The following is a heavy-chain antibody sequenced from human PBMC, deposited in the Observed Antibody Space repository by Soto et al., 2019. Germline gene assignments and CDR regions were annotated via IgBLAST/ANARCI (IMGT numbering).Heavy chain of an antibody. V-gene: IGHV1-8*01. J-gene: IGHJ2*01. D-gene: IGHD4-17*01. CDR3: ARVHTVTTYFDV. CDR2: MNPNSGNT. Sequence: ASVKVSCKASGYAFTSYDINWVRQASGQGLEWMGWMNPNSGNTGSAQRFRVRLTMTRNTSINTAYMELTSLTSEDAAVYYCARVHTVTTYFDVWGRGTLVTVSS. CDR1: GYAFTSYD.